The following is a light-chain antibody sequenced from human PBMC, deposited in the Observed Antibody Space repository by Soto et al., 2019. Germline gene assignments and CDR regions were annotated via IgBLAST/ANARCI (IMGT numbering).Light chain of an antibody. Sequence: EIVLTQSPATLSLSPGERATLSCRASQSVSSNLAWYQQTPGQAPRLLIYDASNRATGIPARFSASGSGTDFTLTISGLEPEDFVVYYFQQRSNSITFGQGTRLEIK. J-gene: IGKJ5*01. CDR2: DAS. V-gene: IGKV3-11*01. CDR1: QSVSSN. CDR3: QQRSNSIT.